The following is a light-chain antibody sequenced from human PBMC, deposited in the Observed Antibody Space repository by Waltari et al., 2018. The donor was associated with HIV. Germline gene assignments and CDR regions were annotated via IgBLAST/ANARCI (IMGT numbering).Light chain of an antibody. CDR2: EVT. CDR1: YSDVGGYNY. Sequence: QSALTQPASVSGSPGQSLTLSCTGTYSDVGGYNYVLWLQQRPGNAPKPIVYEVTQRPSGVSNRFSASKSGNTASLTISGVQAEDEADYYCSSYTSSDTLVFGGETKLTIL. J-gene: IGLJ2*01. CDR3: SSYTSSDTLV. V-gene: IGLV2-14*01.